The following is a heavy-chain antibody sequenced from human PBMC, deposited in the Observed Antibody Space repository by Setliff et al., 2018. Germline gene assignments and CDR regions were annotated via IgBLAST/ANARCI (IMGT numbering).Heavy chain of an antibody. CDR1: AFTFSRYA. CDR2: ISGSGGTKK. D-gene: IGHD3-22*01. Sequence: GGSLRLSCAASAFTFSRYAMSWVRQSPGKGLEWVSAISGSGGTKKDYADYVRGRFTISRDDSQNTVSLQMSSLRTEDTAVYYCAKEIQPRRGPVYDSSGLAFDYWGQGTLVTVSS. CDR3: AKEIQPRRGPVYDSSGLAFDY. J-gene: IGHJ4*01. V-gene: IGHV3-23*01.